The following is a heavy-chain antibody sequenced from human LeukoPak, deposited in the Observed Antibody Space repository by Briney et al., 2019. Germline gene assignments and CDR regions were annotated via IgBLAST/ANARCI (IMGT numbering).Heavy chain of an antibody. J-gene: IGHJ4*02. V-gene: IGHV3-33*01. Sequence: PGRSLRLSCAASGFTFSSYGMHWVRQAPGKGLEWVAVIWYDGSNKYYADSVKGRFTISRDNSKNTLYLQMNSLRAEDTAVYYCAREGAVLRYFDWLLLTPYFDYWGQGTLVTVSS. CDR3: AREGAVLRYFDWLLLTPYFDY. CDR1: GFTFSSYG. CDR2: IWYDGSNK. D-gene: IGHD3-9*01.